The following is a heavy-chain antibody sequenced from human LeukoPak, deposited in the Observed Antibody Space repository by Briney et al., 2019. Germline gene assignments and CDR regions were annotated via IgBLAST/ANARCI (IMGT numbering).Heavy chain of an antibody. CDR3: AGATRVYDAFDI. Sequence: PSQTLSLTCTVSGGSISSGDYYWSWIRQPPGKGLEWIGYIYYSGSTYYNPSLKSRVTISVDTSKNQFSLKLSSVTAADTAVYYCAGATRVYDAFDIWGQGTMVTVSS. D-gene: IGHD4/OR15-4a*01. J-gene: IGHJ3*02. CDR2: IYYSGST. V-gene: IGHV4-30-4*01. CDR1: GGSISSGDYY.